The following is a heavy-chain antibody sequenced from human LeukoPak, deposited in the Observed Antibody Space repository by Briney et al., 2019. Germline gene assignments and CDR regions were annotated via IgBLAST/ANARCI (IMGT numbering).Heavy chain of an antibody. CDR2: TYYRSKWYN. D-gene: IGHD6-19*01. CDR3: ARAGQYSSGWFIRN. J-gene: IGHJ4*02. CDR1: GDSISSNSAA. Sequence: KDWQTLSLTCAISGDSISSNSAAWNWTRQSPSRGLEWLGRTYYRSKWYNDYAVSVKSRITINPDTSKNQFSLQLNSVTPEDTAVYYCARAGQYSSGWFIRNWGQGTLVTVSS. V-gene: IGHV6-1*01.